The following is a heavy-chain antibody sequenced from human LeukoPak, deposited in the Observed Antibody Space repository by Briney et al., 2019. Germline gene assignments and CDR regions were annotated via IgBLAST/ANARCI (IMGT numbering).Heavy chain of an antibody. Sequence: SETLSLTCTVSGGSISSYYWSWIRQPPGKGLEWIGYIYYSGSTNYNPSLKSRVTISVDTSKNQFSLKLSSVTAADTAVYYCARDGDYVNTFDYWGQGTLVTVSS. J-gene: IGHJ4*02. V-gene: IGHV4-59*01. CDR1: GGSISSYY. D-gene: IGHD4-17*01. CDR3: ARDGDYVNTFDY. CDR2: IYYSGST.